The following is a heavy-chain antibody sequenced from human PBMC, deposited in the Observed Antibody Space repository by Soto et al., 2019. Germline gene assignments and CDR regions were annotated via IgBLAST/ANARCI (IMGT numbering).Heavy chain of an antibody. D-gene: IGHD3-10*01. V-gene: IGHV4-4*02. CDR1: GGSISSSNW. Sequence: SETLSLTCAVYGGSISSSNWWSWVRQPPGKGLEWIGEIYHSGSTNYNPSLKSRVTISVDKSKNQFSLKLSSVTAADTAVYYCARKYYYGSGSFAEYYFDYWGQGTLVTVSS. CDR2: IYHSGST. J-gene: IGHJ4*02. CDR3: ARKYYYGSGSFAEYYFDY.